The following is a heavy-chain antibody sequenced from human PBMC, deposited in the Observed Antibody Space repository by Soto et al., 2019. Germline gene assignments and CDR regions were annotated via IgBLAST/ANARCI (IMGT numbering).Heavy chain of an antibody. D-gene: IGHD3-10*01. V-gene: IGHV1-2*04. Sequence: ASVKVSCKASGYTFTGYYMHWVRQAPGQGLEWMGWINPNSGGTNYAQKFQGWVTMTRDTSISTAYMELSRLRSDDTAVYYCARGSAYYYGSGSYYTNPYMDVWGKGTTVTVSS. CDR3: ARGSAYYYGSGSYYTNPYMDV. CDR2: INPNSGGT. CDR1: GYTFTGYY. J-gene: IGHJ6*03.